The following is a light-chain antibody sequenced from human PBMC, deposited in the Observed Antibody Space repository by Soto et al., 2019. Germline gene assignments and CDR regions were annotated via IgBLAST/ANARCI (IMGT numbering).Light chain of an antibody. J-gene: IGKJ1*01. CDR3: QQYDKWTET. CDR1: QSVSTN. CDR2: GAS. Sequence: EVVMTQSPATVSVSPGERATLSRRASQSVSTNLAWYQQKPGQAPRLLIYGASGRATAIPARFSGSGSGTEFTLTISSLQSEDCAIYYCQQYDKWTETFGQGTKV. V-gene: IGKV3D-15*01.